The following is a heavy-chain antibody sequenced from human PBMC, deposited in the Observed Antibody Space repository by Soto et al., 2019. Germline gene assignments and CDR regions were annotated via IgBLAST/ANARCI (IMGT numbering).Heavy chain of an antibody. Sequence: VQLVESGGGVVQPGRSLRLSCAASGFTFSSYGMHWVRQAPGKGLEWVGRIKSKVDGETTDYAAPVKSRFSISRDDSTNTLYLQMNGLKAGDTAVYYCTTGSGGYDHYDMDVWGQGITVTVSS. CDR1: GFTFSSYG. V-gene: IGHV3-15*01. J-gene: IGHJ6*02. CDR2: IKSKVDGETT. D-gene: IGHD6-19*01. CDR3: TTGSGGYDHYDMDV.